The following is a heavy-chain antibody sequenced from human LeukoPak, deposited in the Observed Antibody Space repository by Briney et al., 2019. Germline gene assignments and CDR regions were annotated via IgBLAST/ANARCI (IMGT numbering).Heavy chain of an antibody. Sequence: GGSLRLSCAASGFTFSNYGMHWVRQAPGKGLEWVAVIWYDGSNKYYADSVKGRFTISRDNSKNTLYLQMNSLRAEDTAVYYCARDEAHTALDYWGQGTLVTVSS. CDR3: ARDEAHTALDY. CDR2: IWYDGSNK. CDR1: GFTFSNYG. J-gene: IGHJ4*02. V-gene: IGHV3-33*01. D-gene: IGHD5-18*01.